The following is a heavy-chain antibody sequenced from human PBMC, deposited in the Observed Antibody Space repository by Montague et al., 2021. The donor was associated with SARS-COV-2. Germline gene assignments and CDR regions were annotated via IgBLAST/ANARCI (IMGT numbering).Heavy chain of an antibody. J-gene: IGHJ5*02. CDR1: GASISSDNW. CDR3: ARVVRGCSGHSCYFDP. D-gene: IGHD2-2*01. V-gene: IGHV4-4*02. Sequence: SETLSLTCAVSGASISSDNWWNWVRQSPGKGLEWIGEICQAVGTNYNPSLKSRVTIAVDNFSNQVSLKMTSVTAADTAISYCARVVRGCSGHSCYFDPWGQGTLVTVSS. CDR2: ICQAVGT.